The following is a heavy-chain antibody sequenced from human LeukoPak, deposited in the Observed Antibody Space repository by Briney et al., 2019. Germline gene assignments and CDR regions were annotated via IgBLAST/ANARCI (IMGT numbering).Heavy chain of an antibody. CDR1: GFTVSDNY. D-gene: IGHD3-10*01. V-gene: IGHV3-66*01. Sequence: GGSLRLSCAASGFTVSDNYMSWVRQAPGKGLEWVSVIYSGGGTYYSHSVKGRFTISRDNSKNTLYLQMDTLRVEDTAVYYCVRDEGFHGSGSNWGPGTLVTVSS. CDR2: IYSGGGT. CDR3: VRDEGFHGSGSN. J-gene: IGHJ4*02.